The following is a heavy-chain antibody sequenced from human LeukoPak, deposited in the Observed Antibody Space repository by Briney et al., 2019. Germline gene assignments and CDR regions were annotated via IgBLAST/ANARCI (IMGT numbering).Heavy chain of an antibody. J-gene: IGHJ4*02. CDR3: AKEQYVVTAIHLFDY. D-gene: IGHD2-21*02. CDR1: GFTFSSYA. CDR2: ISGSGGST. Sequence: GGSLRLSCAASGFTFSSYAMSWFRQAPGKGLEWVSAISGSGGSTYYADSVKGRFTISRDNSKNTLYLQMNSLRAEDTAVYYCAKEQYVVTAIHLFDYWGQGTLVTVSS. V-gene: IGHV3-23*01.